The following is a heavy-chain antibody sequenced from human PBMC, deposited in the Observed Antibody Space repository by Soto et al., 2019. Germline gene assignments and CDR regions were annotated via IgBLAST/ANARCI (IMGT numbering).Heavy chain of an antibody. CDR2: ISTYDGDT. CDR3: ARGRQKWRRNDAFDI. D-gene: IGHD5-12*01. J-gene: IGHJ3*02. Sequence: ASVKVSCKASGYTFTTYGITWVRQAPGQGLEWMGWISTYDGDTNYAQKLQGRVTMTKDTSTSTAYMELRSLISDDTAVYYCARGRQKWRRNDAFDIWGQGTLVTVSS. V-gene: IGHV1-18*01. CDR1: GYTFTTYG.